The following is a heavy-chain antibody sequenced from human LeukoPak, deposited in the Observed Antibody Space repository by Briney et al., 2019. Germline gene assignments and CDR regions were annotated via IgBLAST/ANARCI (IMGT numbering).Heavy chain of an antibody. CDR3: AKDISAEIVEGMDV. Sequence: GRSLRLSCAASGFTFSSYAMHWVRQAPGKGLEWVSGISWNSGSIGYADSVKGRFTISRDNAKNSLYLQMNSLRAEDTALYYCAKDISAEIVEGMDVWGQGTTVTVSS. V-gene: IGHV3-9*01. J-gene: IGHJ6*02. CDR2: ISWNSGSI. CDR1: GFTFSSYA. D-gene: IGHD2-15*01.